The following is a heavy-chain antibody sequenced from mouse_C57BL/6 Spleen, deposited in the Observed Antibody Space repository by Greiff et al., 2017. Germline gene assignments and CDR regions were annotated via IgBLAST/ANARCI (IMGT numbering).Heavy chain of an antibody. D-gene: IGHD1-1*01. Sequence: QVQLQQPGAELVKPGASVKLSCKASGYTFTSYWMQWVKQRPGQGLEWIGEIDPSDSYTNYNQKFKGKATLTVDTSSSTAYMQLSSLTSEDSAVYYCARSRITTVVDSFAYWGQGTLVTVSA. J-gene: IGHJ3*01. V-gene: IGHV1-50*01. CDR3: ARSRITTVVDSFAY. CDR2: IDPSDSYT. CDR1: GYTFTSYW.